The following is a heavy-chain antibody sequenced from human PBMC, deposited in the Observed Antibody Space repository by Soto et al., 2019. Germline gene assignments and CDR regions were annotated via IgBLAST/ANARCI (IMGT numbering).Heavy chain of an antibody. CDR2: INPSGGST. D-gene: IGHD3-22*01. V-gene: IGHV1-46*01. J-gene: IGHJ3*02. CDR1: GYTFTSYY. Sequence: QVQLVQSGAEVKKPGASVMVSCKASGYTFTSYYMHWVRQAPGQGLEWIGIINPSGGSTSYAQKFQGRVTMTRDTSTSTVYMELSSLRSEDTAVYYCARGIGITMIVVVSGIAFDIWGQGTMVTVSS. CDR3: ARGIGITMIVVVSGIAFDI.